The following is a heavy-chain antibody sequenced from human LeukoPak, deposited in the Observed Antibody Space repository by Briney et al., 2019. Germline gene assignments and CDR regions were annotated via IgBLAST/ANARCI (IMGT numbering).Heavy chain of an antibody. CDR1: GFTFRSYN. J-gene: IGHJ4*02. CDR2: VSSSSSYI. Sequence: GGSLRLSCAASGFTFRSYNMNWVRQAPGKRPEWVSSVSSSSSYIYYADSVKGRFTISRDNAKNSLYLQMNSLRAEDTALYYCARGASRADYWGQGTLVTVSS. CDR3: ARGASRADY. V-gene: IGHV3-21*01.